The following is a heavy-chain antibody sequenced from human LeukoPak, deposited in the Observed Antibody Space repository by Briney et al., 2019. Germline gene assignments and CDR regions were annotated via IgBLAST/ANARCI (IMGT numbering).Heavy chain of an antibody. J-gene: IGHJ4*02. CDR2: ISSSSSYI. CDR1: GFTFSGYS. D-gene: IGHD6-6*01. Sequence: NPGGSLRLSCAASGFTFSGYSMNWVRQAPGKGLEWVSSISSSSSYIYYADSVKGRFTISRDNAKNSLYLQMNSLRAEDTAVYYCARAALYREFIAARPGDYFDYWGQGTLVTVSS. CDR3: ARAALYREFIAARPGDYFDY. V-gene: IGHV3-21*01.